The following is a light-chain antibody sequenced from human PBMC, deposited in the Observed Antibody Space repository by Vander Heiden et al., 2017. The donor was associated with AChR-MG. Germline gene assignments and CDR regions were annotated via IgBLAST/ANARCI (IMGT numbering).Light chain of an antibody. CDR3: QSYDASLGYV. CDR1: SSDIGAGHA. V-gene: IGLV1-40*01. CDR2: HNN. J-gene: IGLJ1*01. Sequence: QSVLTQPPSVSGAPGQRVTIACAASSSDIGAGHAVTWHQQLPGAAPKLLIYHNNNRPSGVPDRFSGSKSGTSASLAISVLQAEDEADYHGQSYDASLGYVFGTGTKVTVL.